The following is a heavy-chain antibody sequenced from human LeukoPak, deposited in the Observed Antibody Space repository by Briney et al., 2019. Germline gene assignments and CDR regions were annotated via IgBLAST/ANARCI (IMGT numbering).Heavy chain of an antibody. V-gene: IGHV1-69*05. CDR3: ARDQCSSTSCLGGFDP. J-gene: IGHJ5*02. CDR1: GGTFSSYA. CDR2: IIPIIGTA. Sequence: SVKVSCKASGGTFSSYAISWVRQAPGQGLEWMGGIIPIIGTANYAQKFQGRVTITTDESTSTAYMELSSLRSEDTAVYYCARDQCSSTSCLGGFDPWGQGTLVTVSS. D-gene: IGHD2-2*01.